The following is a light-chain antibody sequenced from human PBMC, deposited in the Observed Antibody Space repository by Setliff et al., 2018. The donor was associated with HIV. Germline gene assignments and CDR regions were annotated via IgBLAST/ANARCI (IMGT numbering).Light chain of an antibody. Sequence: QSALTQPASVSGSPGQSITISCTGTSSDAGGYNYVSWYQQHPGKAPKLMIYDVTNRPSGVSNRFSGSKSGNTASLTISGLQAEDEADYYCCSYAGSYVFGTGTKVTVL. V-gene: IGLV2-14*03. CDR3: CSYAGSYV. J-gene: IGLJ1*01. CDR2: DVT. CDR1: SSDAGGYNY.